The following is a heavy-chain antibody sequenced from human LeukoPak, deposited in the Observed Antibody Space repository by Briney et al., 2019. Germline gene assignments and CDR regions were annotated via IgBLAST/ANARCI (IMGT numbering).Heavy chain of an antibody. Sequence: SETLSLTCTVSGGSISSYYWSWIRQPAGKGLEWIGRIYTSGSTNYNPSLKSRVTMSVDTSKNQFSLKLSSVTAPDTAVYYCAREGIVVVPADFGYFDCWGQGTLVTVSS. V-gene: IGHV4-4*07. CDR3: AREGIVVVPADFGYFDC. J-gene: IGHJ4*02. CDR1: GGSISSYY. D-gene: IGHD2-2*01. CDR2: IYTSGST.